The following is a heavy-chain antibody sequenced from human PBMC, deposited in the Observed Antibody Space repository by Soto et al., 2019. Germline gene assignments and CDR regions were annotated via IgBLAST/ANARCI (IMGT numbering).Heavy chain of an antibody. CDR2: ISAYNGNT. J-gene: IGHJ3*02. CDR3: ARDPPRGSFGPDAFDI. V-gene: IGHV1-18*01. Sequence: ASVKVSCKASGYTFTSYGISWVRQAPGQGLEWMGWISAYNGNTNYAQKLQGRVTMTTDTSTSTAYMELRSLRSDDTAVYYCARDPPRGSFGPDAFDIWGQGTMVTVS. CDR1: GYTFTSYG. D-gene: IGHD5-18*01.